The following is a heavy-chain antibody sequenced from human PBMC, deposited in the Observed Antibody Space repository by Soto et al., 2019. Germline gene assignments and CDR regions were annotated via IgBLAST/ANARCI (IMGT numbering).Heavy chain of an antibody. CDR3: AKYSSSTLGYGMDV. D-gene: IGHD6-6*01. J-gene: IGHJ6*02. Sequence: GGSLXXFCXASGFTFDDYAMHWVRQAPGKGLEWXXXXXXXXXXXYYADSVKGRFTISRDNSKNSLYLQMNSLRAEDTALYYCAKYSSSTLGYGMDVWGQGTTVTVSS. CDR2: XXXXXXXX. CDR1: GFTFDDYA. V-gene: IGHV3-43D*03.